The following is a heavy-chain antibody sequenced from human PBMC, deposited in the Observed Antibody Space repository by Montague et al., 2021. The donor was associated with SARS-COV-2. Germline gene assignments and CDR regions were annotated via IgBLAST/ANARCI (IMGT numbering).Heavy chain of an antibody. J-gene: IGHJ4*02. CDR3: ARTLRDICDS. CDR1: GFSLITTEEC. CDR2: IDGSDYK. Sequence: PALVKPTQTLTLTCTFSGFSLITTEECVTWIRQSPGKALEWLALIDGSDYKYYNSSLKTRLTISKGTSKKQVILTMANVDPVDTGTYFCARTLRDICDSWGEGSLFTVSS. V-gene: IGHV2-70*01.